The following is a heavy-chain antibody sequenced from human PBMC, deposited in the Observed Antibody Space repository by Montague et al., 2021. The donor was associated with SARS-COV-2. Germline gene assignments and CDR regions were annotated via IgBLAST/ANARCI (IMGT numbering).Heavy chain of an antibody. V-gene: IGHV4-61*01. Sequence: ETLSLTCTVSGVSVSNRYTHWSWIRQSPGKGLEWIGHIDYGGSPNYSPSLHSRVTISLDTSKNQLSLRLNSATAADTAVYYCATYWQGGSGRGSWGQGTLVTVAS. CDR2: IDYGGSP. J-gene: IGHJ5*02. D-gene: IGHD3-10*01. CDR1: GVSVSNRYTH. CDR3: ATYWQGGSGRGS.